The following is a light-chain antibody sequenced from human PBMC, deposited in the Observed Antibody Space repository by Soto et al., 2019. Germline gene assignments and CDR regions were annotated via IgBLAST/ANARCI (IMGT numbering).Light chain of an antibody. CDR2: AAS. CDR1: RNINNY. Sequence: DIQMTQSPSSLSASVGDRVTITCQASRNINNYLNGYQQTPGRAPKLLIYAASNLEAGVPWRFRGSGSGTDFTFTISRLEPEDIATYYCQQYENIPTFAQGTRLEIK. J-gene: IGKJ5*01. CDR3: QQYENIPT. V-gene: IGKV1-33*01.